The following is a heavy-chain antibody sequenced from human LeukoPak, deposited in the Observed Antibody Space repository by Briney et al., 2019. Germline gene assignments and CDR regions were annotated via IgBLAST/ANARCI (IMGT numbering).Heavy chain of an antibody. D-gene: IGHD6-6*01. CDR3: ARSSIAARGLDV. CDR1: GGSFSGYY. V-gene: IGHV4-31*11. J-gene: IGHJ6*04. CDR2: IYYSGST. Sequence: PSETLSLTCAVYGGSFSGYYWSWIRQHPGKGLEWIGYIYYSGSTYYNPSLKSRVTISVDTSKNQFSLKLSSVTAADTAVYYCARSSIAARGLDVWGKGTTVTVSS.